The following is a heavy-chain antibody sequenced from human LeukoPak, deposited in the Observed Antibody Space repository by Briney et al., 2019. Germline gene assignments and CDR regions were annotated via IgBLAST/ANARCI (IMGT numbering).Heavy chain of an antibody. J-gene: IGHJ4*02. V-gene: IGHV4-34*01. Sequence: SETLSLTCAVYGGSFSGYYWSWIRQPPGKGLEWIGEINHSGSTNYNPSLKSRVTISVDTSKDQFSLKLSSVTAADTAVYYCARRAGLMVYAKVDYWGQGTLVTVSS. D-gene: IGHD2-8*01. CDR2: INHSGST. CDR3: ARRAGLMVYAKVDY. CDR1: GGSFSGYY.